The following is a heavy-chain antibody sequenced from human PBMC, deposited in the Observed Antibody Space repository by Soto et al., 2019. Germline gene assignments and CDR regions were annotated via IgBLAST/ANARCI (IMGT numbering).Heavy chain of an antibody. V-gene: IGHV4-31*03. CDR3: ARAPETPSILGVYLPYFFDY. CDR1: VGSISSGTSS. Sequence: QVQLQESGPGLVKPSQTLSLTCTVSVGSISSGTSSWSWIRQRPGKGLEWIGYIFYSGSFYYTPSLMGRVMILADTSKNQFTLRLSSVTAADTAVYYCARAPETPSILGVYLPYFFDYWGQGALVTVSS. D-gene: IGHD3-3*01. J-gene: IGHJ4*02. CDR2: IFYSGSF.